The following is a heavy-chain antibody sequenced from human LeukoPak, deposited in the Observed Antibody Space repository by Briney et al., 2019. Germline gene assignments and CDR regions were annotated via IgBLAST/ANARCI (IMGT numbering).Heavy chain of an antibody. J-gene: IGHJ4*02. CDR2: IRYDGSNK. D-gene: IGHD2-21*02. CDR3: AKDRGVVTATFDY. Sequence: GGSLRLSCAASGFTFSSYGMHWVRQAPGKGLEWVAFIRYDGSNKYYADSVKGRFTISRDNSKNTLYLQMNSLRADDTAVYYCAKDRGVVTATFDYWGQGTLVTVSS. V-gene: IGHV3-30*02. CDR1: GFTFSSYG.